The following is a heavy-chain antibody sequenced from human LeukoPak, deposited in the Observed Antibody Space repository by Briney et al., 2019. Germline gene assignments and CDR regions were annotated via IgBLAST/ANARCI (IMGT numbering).Heavy chain of an antibody. CDR1: GYTLTELS. J-gene: IGHJ4*02. Sequence: GASVKVSCKVSGYTLTELSMHWVRQAPGQGLEWMGGIIPIFGTANYAQKFQGRVTITADESTSTAYMELSSLRSEDTAVYYCARASSIVGVVYFDYWGQGTLVTASS. V-gene: IGHV1-69*13. CDR2: IIPIFGTA. CDR3: ARASSIVGVVYFDY. D-gene: IGHD1-26*01.